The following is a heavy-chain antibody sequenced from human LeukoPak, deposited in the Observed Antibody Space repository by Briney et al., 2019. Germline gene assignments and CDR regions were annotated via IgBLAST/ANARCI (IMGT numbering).Heavy chain of an antibody. V-gene: IGHV3-64*01. CDR1: VFTFSSYA. D-gene: IGHD6-13*01. Sequence: GGSLRLSCAASVFTFSSYAIHWVRQAPGKGLEYVSAISSNGGSTYYANSVKGRFTISRDNSKNTLCLQMGSLRAEDMAVYYCAKADRRYSSSYYYMDVWGKGTTVTVSS. CDR2: ISSNGGST. J-gene: IGHJ6*03. CDR3: AKADRRYSSSYYYMDV.